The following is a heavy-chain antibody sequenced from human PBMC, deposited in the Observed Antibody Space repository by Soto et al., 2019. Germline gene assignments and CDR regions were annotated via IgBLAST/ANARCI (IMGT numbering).Heavy chain of an antibody. J-gene: IGHJ5*02. D-gene: IGHD5-18*01. CDR2: IYYSGST. V-gene: IGHV4-59*01. Sequence: SETLSLTCTVSGGSISSYYWSWIRQPPGKGLEWIGYIYYSGSTNYNPSLKSRVTISVDTSKNQFSLKLSSVTTADTAVYYCARENTAIGLGGNWFDPWGQGTLVTVSS. CDR1: GGSISSYY. CDR3: ARENTAIGLGGNWFDP.